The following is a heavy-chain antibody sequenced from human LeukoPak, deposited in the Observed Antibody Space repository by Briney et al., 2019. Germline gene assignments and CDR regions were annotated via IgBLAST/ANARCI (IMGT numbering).Heavy chain of an antibody. Sequence: GASVKVSCKAFGYTFTSNYMHWVRQAPGQGPEWMGVISPSGGSTTYAQKFQGRVTMTRNTSISTAYMELSSLRSEDTAVYYCARGFGHRYYYYMDVWGKGTTVTISS. CDR1: GYTFTSNY. V-gene: IGHV1-46*01. D-gene: IGHD3-16*01. J-gene: IGHJ6*03. CDR3: ARGFGHRYYYYMDV. CDR2: ISPSGGST.